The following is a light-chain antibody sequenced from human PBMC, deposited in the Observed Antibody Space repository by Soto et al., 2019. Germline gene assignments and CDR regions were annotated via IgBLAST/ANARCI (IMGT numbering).Light chain of an antibody. CDR3: IQGLQSTNT. Sequence: DIVMTQSPFSLAVTPGESASISCRASQSLLHRNGKNYLDWYLQKPGQSPQLLIYLVSRRASGVPDRVSGSGSGTDFTLKTDRVEAEDVGMYYCIQGLQSTNTFGQGPRLEI. J-gene: IGKJ5*01. CDR2: LVS. CDR1: QSLLHRNGKNY. V-gene: IGKV2-28*01.